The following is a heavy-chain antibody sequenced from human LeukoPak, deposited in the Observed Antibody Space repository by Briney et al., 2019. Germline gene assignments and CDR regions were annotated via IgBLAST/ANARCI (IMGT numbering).Heavy chain of an antibody. Sequence: GGSLRLSCAAPGFTFSSYAMSWVRQAPGKGLEWVSAISGSGGSAYHADSVKGRFTISRDNSKNTLYLQMNSLRAEDTAVYYCAKDDYGSGTPTDYWGQGTLVTVSS. D-gene: IGHD3-10*01. CDR2: ISGSGGSA. CDR3: AKDDYGSGTPTDY. V-gene: IGHV3-23*01. J-gene: IGHJ4*02. CDR1: GFTFSSYA.